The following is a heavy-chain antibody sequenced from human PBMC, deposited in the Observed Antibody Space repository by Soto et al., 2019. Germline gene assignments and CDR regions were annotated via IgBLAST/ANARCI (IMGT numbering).Heavy chain of an antibody. J-gene: IGHJ4*02. Sequence: QVQLQESGPGLVKPSQTLSLTCTVSDGSISSGGYYWSWIRQHPGKGLEWIGYIYYSGRTSYNPSLKSRVTISVDTSKNQFALKLSSLTAVATAVYYCARSGGPYDISGCIDYWGQGTRVTVSS. CDR1: DGSISSGGYY. D-gene: IGHD3-22*01. V-gene: IGHV4-31*03. CDR2: IYYSGRT. CDR3: ARSGGPYDISGCIDY.